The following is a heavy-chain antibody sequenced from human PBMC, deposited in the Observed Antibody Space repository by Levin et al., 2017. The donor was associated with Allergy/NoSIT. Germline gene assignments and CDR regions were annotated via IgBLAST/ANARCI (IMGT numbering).Heavy chain of an antibody. J-gene: IGHJ5*02. D-gene: IGHD4-17*01. V-gene: IGHV1-18*01. CDR3: ARDMVPTVRNWFDP. CDR2: ISTYNGNT. CDR1: GYTFTSYG. Sequence: VASVKVSCKASGYTFTSYGISWVRQAPGQGLEWMGWISTYNGNTNYAQKLQGRVTMTTDTSTSTAYMELRSLRSDDTAVYYCARDMVPTVRNWFDPWGQGTLVTVSS.